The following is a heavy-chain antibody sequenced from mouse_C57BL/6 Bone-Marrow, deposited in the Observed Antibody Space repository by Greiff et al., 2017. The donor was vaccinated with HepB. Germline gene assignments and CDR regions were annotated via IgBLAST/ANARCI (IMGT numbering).Heavy chain of an antibody. CDR2: ISNGGGST. CDR3: ARFDY. Sequence: EVKLMESGGGLVQPGGSLKLSCAASGFTFSDYYMYWVRQTPEKRLEWVAYISNGGGSTYYPDTVKGRFTISRDNAKNTLYLQMSRLKSEDTAMYYCARFDYWGQGTTLTVSS. CDR1: GFTFSDYY. J-gene: IGHJ2*01. V-gene: IGHV5-12*01.